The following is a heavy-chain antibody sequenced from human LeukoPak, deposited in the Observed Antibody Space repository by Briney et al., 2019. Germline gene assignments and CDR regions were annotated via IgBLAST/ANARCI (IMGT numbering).Heavy chain of an antibody. D-gene: IGHD4-17*01. Sequence: GASVKVSCKASGYTFTGYYMHWVRQAPGQGLEWMGWINPNSGGTNYAQKFQGRVTMTRDTSISTAYMELSSLRSEDTAVYYCARGRDYEIWFDPWGQGTLVTVSS. J-gene: IGHJ5*02. CDR3: ARGRDYEIWFDP. CDR2: INPNSGGT. V-gene: IGHV1-2*02. CDR1: GYTFTGYY.